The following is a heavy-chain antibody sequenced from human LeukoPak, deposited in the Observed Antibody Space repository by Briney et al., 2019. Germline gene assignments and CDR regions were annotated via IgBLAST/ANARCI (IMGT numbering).Heavy chain of an antibody. D-gene: IGHD2/OR15-2a*01. CDR1: GGSISSSSYY. Sequence: SETLSLTCTVSGGSISSSSYYWGWIRQPPGKGLEWIGSIYYSGSTYYNPSLKSRVTISVDTSKNQFSLKLNSVTAADTAVYYCARELKVGNTGYYFDYWGQGTLVTVSS. CDR2: IYYSGST. CDR3: ARELKVGNTGYYFDY. V-gene: IGHV4-39*07. J-gene: IGHJ4*02.